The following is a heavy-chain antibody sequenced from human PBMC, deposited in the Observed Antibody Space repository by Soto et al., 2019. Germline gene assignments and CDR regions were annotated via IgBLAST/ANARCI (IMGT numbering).Heavy chain of an antibody. Sequence: EVQLLESGGGLVQPGGTLRLSCAASGFSFSSFVVSWVRQAPGKGLEWVSTISGSGDSAYYADSVKGRFTISRDNSRHTLYVQMTSLRAEDTAVYYCAQENPSYSDAFDIWGKGPVVTVSS. CDR3: AQENPSYSDAFDI. CDR2: ISGSGDSA. V-gene: IGHV3-23*01. J-gene: IGHJ3*02. CDR1: GFSFSSFV. D-gene: IGHD1-26*01.